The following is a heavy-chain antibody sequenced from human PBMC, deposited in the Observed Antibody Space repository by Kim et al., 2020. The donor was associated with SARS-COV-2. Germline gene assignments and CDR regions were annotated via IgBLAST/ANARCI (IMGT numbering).Heavy chain of an antibody. D-gene: IGHD6-25*01. J-gene: IGHJ4*01. V-gene: IGHV4-34*01. CDR2: INHGGST. Sequence: SETLSLTCAVYGGSFSGYYWSWIRQPPGKGLEWVGEINHGGSTNYNPSSKSRVTITVDTSKNQSSLKLSAGTAADTAVFYWARAGEQRLARPIFSNSDY. CDR1: GGSFSGYY. CDR3: ARAGEQRLARPIFSNSDY.